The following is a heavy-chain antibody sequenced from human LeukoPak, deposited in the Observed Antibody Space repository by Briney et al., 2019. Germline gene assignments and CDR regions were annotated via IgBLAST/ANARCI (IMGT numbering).Heavy chain of an antibody. D-gene: IGHD3-10*01. V-gene: IGHV4-34*01. CDR1: GESFSGYY. CDR3: ARDLFYYYGSRSYYGIDY. CDR2: INHDGIT. J-gene: IGHJ4*02. Sequence: SETLSLTCAVYGESFSGYYWSWIRQPPGKGLEWIGEINHDGITNYSPSLKSRVIMSVETAKKQFSLTLSSVTAADTAVYYCARDLFYYYGSRSYYGIDYWGQGTLVTVSS.